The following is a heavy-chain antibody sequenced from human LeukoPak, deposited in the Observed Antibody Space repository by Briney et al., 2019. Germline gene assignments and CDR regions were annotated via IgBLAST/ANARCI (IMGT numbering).Heavy chain of an antibody. Sequence: PGRSLRLSCAASGFAFSSYGMHWVRQAPGKGLEWVSYISSSGGTIYYADSVKGRFTISRDNAKNSLYLQMNSLRAEDTAVYYCARDLSYCTITSCSYYYYGMDVWGQGTTVTVSS. CDR1: GFAFSSYG. J-gene: IGHJ6*02. CDR3: ARDLSYCTITSCSYYYYGMDV. D-gene: IGHD2-2*01. V-gene: IGHV3-48*04. CDR2: ISSSGGTI.